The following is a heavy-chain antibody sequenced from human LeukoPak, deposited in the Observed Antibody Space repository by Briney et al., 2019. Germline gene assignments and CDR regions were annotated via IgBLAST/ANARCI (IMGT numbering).Heavy chain of an antibody. CDR3: ARAIWYGSGTTAFDY. Sequence: SETLSLNCTVSGGSFSSYYWSWIRQPAGKGLEWIGRIYTSGITNYNTNYNPSLSSRVTMSVDASKNQFSLKLNSATAADTAVYFCARAIWYGSGTTAFDYWGPGTLVTVSS. J-gene: IGHJ4*02. D-gene: IGHD3-10*01. CDR2: IYTSGITNYNT. CDR1: GGSFSSYY. V-gene: IGHV4-4*07.